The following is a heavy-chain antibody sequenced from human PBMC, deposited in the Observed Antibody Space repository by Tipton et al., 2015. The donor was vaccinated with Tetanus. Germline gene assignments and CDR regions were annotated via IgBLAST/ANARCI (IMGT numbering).Heavy chain of an antibody. J-gene: IGHJ4*02. CDR1: GFIFSTHS. Sequence: SLRLSCAASGFIFSTHSINWVRQAPGKGLEWLSYISSSSSDVYYADSVKGRFSISRDNAKNSVFLQMHSLRAEDTAVYYCATLSAGGYWGQGTLVTVSS. CDR3: ATLSAGGY. V-gene: IGHV3-21*05. D-gene: IGHD1-14*01. CDR2: ISSSSSDV.